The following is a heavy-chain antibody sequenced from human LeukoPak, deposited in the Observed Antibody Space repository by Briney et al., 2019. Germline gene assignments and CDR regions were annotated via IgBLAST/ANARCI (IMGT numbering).Heavy chain of an antibody. CDR3: ATYSSSRSSFDY. D-gene: IGHD6-13*01. V-gene: IGHV4-59*01. CDR1: GGSMSNYY. CDR2: IYYSGST. J-gene: IGHJ4*02. Sequence: SETLSLTCTVPGGSMSNYYWSWIRQPPEKGLEWIGYIYYSGSTNYNPSLKSRVTISVDTSKNQFSLKLTSVTAADTAVYYCATYSSSRSSFDYWGQGTLVTVSS.